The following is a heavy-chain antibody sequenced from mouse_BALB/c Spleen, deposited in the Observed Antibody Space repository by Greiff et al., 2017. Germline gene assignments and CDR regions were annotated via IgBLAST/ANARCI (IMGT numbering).Heavy chain of an antibody. V-gene: IGHV1-37*01. Sequence: VQLQQSRPELVKPGASVKISCKASGYSFTGYFMNWVKQSHGKSLEWIGRINPYNGDTFYNQKFKGKATLTVVKSSSTAHMELLSLTSEDSAVYYCGRDDDYRYSWFAYWGQGTLVTVSA. CDR1: GYSFTGYF. CDR3: GRDDDYRYSWFAY. J-gene: IGHJ3*01. D-gene: IGHD2-14*01. CDR2: INPYNGDT.